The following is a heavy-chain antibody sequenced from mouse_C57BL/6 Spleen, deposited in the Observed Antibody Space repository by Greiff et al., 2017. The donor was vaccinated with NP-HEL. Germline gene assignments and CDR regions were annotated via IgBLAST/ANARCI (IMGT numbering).Heavy chain of an antibody. CDR2: INPNNGGT. CDR3: ARAFTTVVPN. J-gene: IGHJ2*01. Sequence: EVQLQESGPELVKPGASVKMSCKASGYTFTDYNMHWVKQSHGKSLEWIGYINPNNGGTSYNQKFKGKATLTVNKSSSTAYMELRSLTSEDSAVYYCARAFTTVVPNWGKGTTLTVSS. D-gene: IGHD1-1*01. V-gene: IGHV1-22*01. CDR1: GYTFTDYN.